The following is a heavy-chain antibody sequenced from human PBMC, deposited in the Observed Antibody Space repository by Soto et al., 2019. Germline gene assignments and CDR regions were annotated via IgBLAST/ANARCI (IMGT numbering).Heavy chain of an antibody. CDR1: GFTFSSYG. CDR3: AKDSALERYCSGGSCQNYYMDV. Sequence: GGSLRLSCAASGFTFSSYGMHWVRQAPGKGLEWVAVISYDGSNKYYADTVKGRITISRDNSKKTLYLQMNSLRAEDMAVFYCAKDSALERYCSGGSCQNYYMDVWGKGT. J-gene: IGHJ6*03. V-gene: IGHV3-30*18. D-gene: IGHD2-15*01. CDR2: ISYDGSNK.